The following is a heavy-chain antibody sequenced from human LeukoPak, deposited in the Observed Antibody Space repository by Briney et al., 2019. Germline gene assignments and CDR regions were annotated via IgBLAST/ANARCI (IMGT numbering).Heavy chain of an antibody. V-gene: IGHV3-48*01. CDR3: AKDQDFGDYTSPSDY. J-gene: IGHJ4*02. D-gene: IGHD4-17*01. CDR1: GFTFSSYS. Sequence: GGSLRLSCAASGFTFSSYSMNWVRQAPGKGLEWVSYISSSSSTIYYADSVKGRFTISRDNAKNSLYLQMNSLRAGDTAVYYCAKDQDFGDYTSPSDYWAREPWSPSPQ. CDR2: ISSSSSTI.